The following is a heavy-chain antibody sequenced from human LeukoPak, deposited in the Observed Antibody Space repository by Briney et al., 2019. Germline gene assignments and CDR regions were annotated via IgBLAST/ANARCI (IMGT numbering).Heavy chain of an antibody. D-gene: IGHD5-12*01. CDR3: ATVDDIVATIYFDY. Sequence: GGSLRLSCAASGFTFSIYAISWLRQAPGKGLEWVSGISGSGGRTYYADSVKGRFTIYRDNSKNTLYLQMNSLRAEDTAVYYCATVDDIVATIYFDYWGQGTLVTVSS. J-gene: IGHJ4*02. CDR2: ISGSGGRT. CDR1: GFTFSIYA. V-gene: IGHV3-23*01.